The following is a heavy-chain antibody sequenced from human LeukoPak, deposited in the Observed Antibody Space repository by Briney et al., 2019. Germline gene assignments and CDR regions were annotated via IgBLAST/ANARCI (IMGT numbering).Heavy chain of an antibody. D-gene: IGHD3-10*01. Sequence: PGGSLRLSYAVSGFTFSTYWMHCVRQAPGKGLVWVSRINGDGSSTSYADSVKGRFTISRDNAKNTLYLQMNSLRAEDTAVHYCAREAGSLNWDYRGQGTLVTVSS. CDR2: INGDGSST. J-gene: IGHJ4*02. CDR3: AREAGSLNWDY. V-gene: IGHV3-74*01. CDR1: GFTFSTYW.